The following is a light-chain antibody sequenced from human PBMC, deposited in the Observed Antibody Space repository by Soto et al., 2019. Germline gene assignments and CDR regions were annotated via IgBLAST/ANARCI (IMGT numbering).Light chain of an antibody. J-gene: IGLJ1*01. CDR2: EAN. Sequence: QSALTQPASVSGSPGQSITISCTGTSSDIGGYIFVSWYQHHPGKAPKLMIYEANKRPSGVSYRFSGSKSGNTASLTISGLQAEDEADYYCCSCARVNKYVFGTGTKVTVL. V-gene: IGLV2-23*01. CDR1: SSDIGGYIF. CDR3: CSCARVNKYV.